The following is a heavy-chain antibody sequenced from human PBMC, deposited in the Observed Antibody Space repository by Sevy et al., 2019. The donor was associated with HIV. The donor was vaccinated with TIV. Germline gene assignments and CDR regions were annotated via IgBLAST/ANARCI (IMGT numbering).Heavy chain of an antibody. J-gene: IGHJ4*02. CDR2: VNHRGTT. Sequence: SETLSLTCAVSGYSITTGYYWGWIRQPPGKGLEWIGSVNHRGTTYYNPSLKSRVVISRDKSKNLFSLKLNSVTAADTAMYYCARAYDSSSYHTLPKDHWGQGSLVTVSS. CDR3: ARAYDSSSYHTLPKDH. D-gene: IGHD3-22*01. CDR1: GYSITTGYY. V-gene: IGHV4-38-2*01.